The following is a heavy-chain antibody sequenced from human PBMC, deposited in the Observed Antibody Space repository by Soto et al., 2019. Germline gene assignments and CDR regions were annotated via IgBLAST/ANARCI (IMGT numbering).Heavy chain of an antibody. CDR3: ARVPRIVGATGDFNY. D-gene: IGHD1-26*01. CDR1: GFTFSSYS. J-gene: IGHJ4*02. CDR2: ISSSSSYI. Sequence: EVQLVESGGGLVKPGGSLRLSCAASGFTFSSYSINWVRQAPGKGLEWVSSISSSSSYIYYADSVKGRFTISRDNAKNSLYLQMNSLRAEDTAVYYCARVPRIVGATGDFNYWGQGTLVTVSS. V-gene: IGHV3-21*01.